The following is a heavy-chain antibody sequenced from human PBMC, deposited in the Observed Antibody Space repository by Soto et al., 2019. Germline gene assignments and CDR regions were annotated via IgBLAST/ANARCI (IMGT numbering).Heavy chain of an antibody. CDR3: STPGEVYSGYDSYYYYYYMDV. CDR1: GFTFSNAW. Sequence: EVQLVESGGGLVKPGGSLRLSCAASGFTFSNAWMSWVRQAPGKGLEWVGRIKSKTGGGTTDYAAPVKGRFTISRDDSINTLYRQMNSLKTEDTAVYYCSTPGEVYSGYDSYYYYYYMDVWGKGTTVTVSS. CDR2: IKSKTGGGTT. D-gene: IGHD5-12*01. V-gene: IGHV3-15*01. J-gene: IGHJ6*03.